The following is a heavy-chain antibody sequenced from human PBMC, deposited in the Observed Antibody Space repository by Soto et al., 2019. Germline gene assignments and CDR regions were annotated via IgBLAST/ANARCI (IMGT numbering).Heavy chain of an antibody. V-gene: IGHV1-69*06. CDR1: GGTFSSYA. J-gene: IGHJ4*02. D-gene: IGHD3-22*01. CDR2: IIPIFGTA. Sequence: QVQLVQSGAEVKKLGSSVKVSCKASGGTFSSYAISWVRQAPGQGLEWMGGIIPIFGTANYAQKFQGRVTITADKSTSTAYMELSSLRSEDTAVYYCARDSRYYYDSSGYGFDYWGQGTLVTVSS. CDR3: ARDSRYYYDSSGYGFDY.